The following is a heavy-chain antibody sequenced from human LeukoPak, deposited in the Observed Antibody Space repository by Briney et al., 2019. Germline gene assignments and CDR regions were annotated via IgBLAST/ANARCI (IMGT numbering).Heavy chain of an antibody. Sequence: GGSLRLSCAASGFTLSNYRMHWVRQAPGKALVWVSRIYGDGSSTRYAHSVKGRFTISRDNDKNTLYPQMNRLRVEDSAVYYCARVRINSGNSHAAAAFHLWAQGPMVTVSS. CDR1: GFTLSNYR. J-gene: IGHJ3*01. D-gene: IGHD1-26*01. CDR2: IYGDGSST. CDR3: ARVRINSGNSHAAAAFHL. V-gene: IGHV3-74*01.